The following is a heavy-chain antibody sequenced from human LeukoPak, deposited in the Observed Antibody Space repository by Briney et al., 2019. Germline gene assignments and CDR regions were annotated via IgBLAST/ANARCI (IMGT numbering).Heavy chain of an antibody. J-gene: IGHJ3*02. CDR1: GFTFSGYG. V-gene: IGHV3-33*01. CDR3: ARVPTGHDAFDI. CDR2: IWYDGSNK. Sequence: PGGSLRLSCAASGFTFSGYGMHWVRQAPGKGLEWVAVIWYDGSNKYYADSVKGRFTISRDNSKNTLYLQMNSLRAEDTAVYYCARVPTGHDAFDIWGQGTMVTVSS.